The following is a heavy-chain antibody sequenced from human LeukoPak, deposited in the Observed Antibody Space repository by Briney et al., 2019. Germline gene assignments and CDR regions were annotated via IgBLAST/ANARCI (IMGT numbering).Heavy chain of an antibody. V-gene: IGHV4-59*06. CDR2: IYYSGST. CDR1: GGSISSYY. CDR3: ARDLDTTAYMDV. Sequence: SETLSLTCTVSGGSISSYYWSWIRQHPGKGLEWIGYIYYSGSTYYNPSLKSRVTISVDTSKNQFSLKLSSVTAADTAVYYCARDLDTTAYMDVWGKGTTVTVSS. J-gene: IGHJ6*03. D-gene: IGHD5-24*01.